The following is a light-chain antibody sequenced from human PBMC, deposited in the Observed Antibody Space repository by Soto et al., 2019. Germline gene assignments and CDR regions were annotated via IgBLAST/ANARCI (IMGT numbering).Light chain of an antibody. CDR1: QSVGNSY. CDR3: QQWSSSPLS. Sequence: ELGWTQSPGTLSFSPGEGATLSCRASQSVGNSYVAWYQKKPGQAHRILISGTYSRATGNPDRFRGSGSDTDVTLTITSLEPEDFAVYSCQQWSSSPLSFGAGTTIEMK. CDR2: GTY. J-gene: IGKJ4*01. V-gene: IGKV3-20*01.